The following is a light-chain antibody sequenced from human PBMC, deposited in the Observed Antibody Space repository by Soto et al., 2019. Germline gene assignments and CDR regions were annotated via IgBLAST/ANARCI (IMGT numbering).Light chain of an antibody. CDR1: QSVTTQ. Sequence: IVLTQSPGTLSLSPGERATLSWRASQSVTTQLAWYKQKPGQAPRLISHGASSRATGVPDRITGSGSGTDFTLSISRLQPEDFEVYYCQQYGGSTRTFGQGTKVDIK. CDR3: QQYGGSTRT. CDR2: GAS. V-gene: IGKV3-20*01. J-gene: IGKJ1*01.